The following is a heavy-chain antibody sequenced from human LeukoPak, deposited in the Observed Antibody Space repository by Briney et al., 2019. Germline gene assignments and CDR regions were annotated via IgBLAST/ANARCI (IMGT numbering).Heavy chain of an antibody. CDR1: GGSFSGYY. J-gene: IGHJ4*02. Sequence: SETLSLTCAVYGGSFSGYYWSWIRQPPGKGLEWIGEINHSGSTNYNPSLKRRVTISVAASKNQFSLKLSSVTAADTAVYYCARGRLAAAGTSDYWGQGTLVTVSS. CDR3: ARGRLAAAGTSDY. CDR2: INHSGST. V-gene: IGHV4-34*01. D-gene: IGHD6-13*01.